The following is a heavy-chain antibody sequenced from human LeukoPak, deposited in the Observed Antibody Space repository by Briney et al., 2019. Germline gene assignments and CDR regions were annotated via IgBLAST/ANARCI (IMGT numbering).Heavy chain of an antibody. D-gene: IGHD5-24*01. CDR2: IYPGDSDT. J-gene: IGHJ4*02. Sequence: GESLKISCKGSGYSFTSYWIGWVRQMPGKGLEWMGIIYPGDSDTRYSPSFQGQVTISADKSISTAYLQWSSLKASDTAMYYCARGRRDGYEKPNYFDYWGQGNLVTVSS. V-gene: IGHV5-51*01. CDR3: ARGRRDGYEKPNYFDY. CDR1: GYSFTSYW.